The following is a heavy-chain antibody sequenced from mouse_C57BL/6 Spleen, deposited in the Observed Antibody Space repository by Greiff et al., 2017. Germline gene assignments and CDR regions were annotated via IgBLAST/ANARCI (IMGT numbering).Heavy chain of an antibody. CDR2: IRSKSNNYAT. CDR1: GFSFNTYA. Sequence: EVKLVESGGGLVQPKGSLKLSCAASGFSFNTYAMNWVRQAPGKGLEWVARIRSKSNNYATYYADSVKDRFTISRDDSESMLYLQMNNLKTEDTAMYYCVRGGNLFDYWGQGTTLTVSS. CDR3: VRGGNLFDY. V-gene: IGHV10-1*01. D-gene: IGHD2-1*01. J-gene: IGHJ2*01.